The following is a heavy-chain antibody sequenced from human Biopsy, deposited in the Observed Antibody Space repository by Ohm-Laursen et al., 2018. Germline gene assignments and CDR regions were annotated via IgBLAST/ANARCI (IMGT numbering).Heavy chain of an antibody. J-gene: IGHJ5*02. CDR3: SREQHYYSA. CDR2: VNPKKGDT. D-gene: IGHD2-21*02. CDR1: GYTFTNDQ. V-gene: IGHV1-2*06. Sequence: ASVKVSCKTTGYTFTNDQIHWVREAPGQGLEWMGLVNPKKGDTRYAQKFQGRVTMTSDVSVATAYMELTGLTSDDTAVYFCSREQHYYSAWGQGTLVTVSS.